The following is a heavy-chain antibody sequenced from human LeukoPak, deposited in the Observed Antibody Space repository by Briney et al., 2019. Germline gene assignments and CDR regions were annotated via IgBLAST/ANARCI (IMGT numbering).Heavy chain of an antibody. V-gene: IGHV3-23*01. D-gene: IGHD5-18*01. CDR1: GFTFSSYA. Sequence: GGSLRLSCAASGFTFSSYAMSWVRQAPGKGLEWVSAISGTGGRTYYADSMKGRFTISRDNSMNTLYLQMSSLGADDTAVYYCAKSRGYSHEAFDYWGQGTLVTVSS. CDR3: AKSRGYSHEAFDY. CDR2: ISGTGGRT. J-gene: IGHJ4*02.